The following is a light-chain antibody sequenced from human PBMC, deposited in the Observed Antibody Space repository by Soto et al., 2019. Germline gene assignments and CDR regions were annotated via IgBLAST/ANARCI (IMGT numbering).Light chain of an antibody. V-gene: IGKV3D-20*01. CDR2: DAS. J-gene: IGKJ2*01. CDR3: QQYGSSPYT. CDR1: QSVSRSY. Sequence: EIVLTQSPATLSLSPGERATLSCGASQSVSRSYLAWYQQKPGLAPRLLIYDASSRATGIPDRFSGSGSGTDFTLTISRLEPEDFAVYYCQQYGSSPYTFGQGTKVEIK.